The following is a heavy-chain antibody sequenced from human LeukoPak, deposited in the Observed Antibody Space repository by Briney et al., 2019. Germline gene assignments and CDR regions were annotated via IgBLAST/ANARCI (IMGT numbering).Heavy chain of an antibody. Sequence: PSETLSLTCSVSGYSIRNGYHWGWIRQPPGKGLEWIGEINHSGSTNYNPSLKSRVTISVDTSKNQFSLKLSSVTAADTAVYYCARGRHSSSWYVGNWFDPWGQGTLVTVSS. D-gene: IGHD6-13*01. CDR1: GYSIRNGYH. V-gene: IGHV4-38-2*02. CDR3: ARGRHSSSWYVGNWFDP. J-gene: IGHJ5*02. CDR2: INHSGST.